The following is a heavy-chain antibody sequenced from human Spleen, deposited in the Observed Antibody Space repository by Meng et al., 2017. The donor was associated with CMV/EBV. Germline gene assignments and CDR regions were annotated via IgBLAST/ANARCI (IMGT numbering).Heavy chain of an antibody. J-gene: IGHJ4*02. CDR3: ARGRGRHNAWIYSFDS. V-gene: IGHV4-4*02. D-gene: IGHD5-12*01. CDR1: GDYVSNYNW. Sequence: SGDYVSNYNWWSWVRQTPGKGLEWIGEIYHTGPTNYNPSLKSRLTMSVDKSKNQFSLNLKSVTAADTALYYCARGRGRHNAWIYSFDSWGQGALVTVSS. CDR2: IYHTGPT.